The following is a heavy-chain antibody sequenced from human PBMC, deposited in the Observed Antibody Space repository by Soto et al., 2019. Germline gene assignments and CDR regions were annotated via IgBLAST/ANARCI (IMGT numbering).Heavy chain of an antibody. CDR3: ARGRSSTSPYPIGY. J-gene: IGHJ4*02. V-gene: IGHV4-31*03. D-gene: IGHD2-2*01. CDR2: IYYSGST. CDR1: GGSISSGGYY. Sequence: QVQLQESGPGLVKPSQTLSLTCTVSGGSISSGGYYWSWIRQHPGKGLEWIGYIYYSGSTYYNPSRQGRVTIRVDTSKTQFSPKLRSVTAADTAVYSCARGRSSTSPYPIGYWGQGTLVTVSS.